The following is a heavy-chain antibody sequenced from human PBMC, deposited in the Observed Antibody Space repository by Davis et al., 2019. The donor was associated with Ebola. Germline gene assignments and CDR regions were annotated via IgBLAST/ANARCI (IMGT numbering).Heavy chain of an antibody. V-gene: IGHV1-46*01. CDR2: INPSGGST. CDR1: GYTFTSYY. Sequence: ASVKVSCKASGYTFTSYYMHWVRQAPGQGLEWMGIINPSGGSTSYAQKFQGRVTMTRDTSTSTVYMELSSLRSEDTAVYYCARVPYSSSWRSGWTFDYWGQGTLVTVSS. CDR3: ARVPYSSSWRSGWTFDY. J-gene: IGHJ4*02. D-gene: IGHD6-13*01.